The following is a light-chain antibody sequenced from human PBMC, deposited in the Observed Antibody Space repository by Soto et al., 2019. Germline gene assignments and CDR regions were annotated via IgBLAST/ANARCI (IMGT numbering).Light chain of an antibody. Sequence: EIVMTQSPATLSVSPGERATLSFRANQSVSNNYLAWYQQKPGQAPRLLIYGASTRAPSIPARFSGSGSGTDFTLTISSLQSEDFAVYYCQQYDKWPTWTFGQGTKVDIK. V-gene: IGKV3-15*01. CDR2: GAS. CDR3: QQYDKWPTWT. J-gene: IGKJ1*01. CDR1: QSVSNN.